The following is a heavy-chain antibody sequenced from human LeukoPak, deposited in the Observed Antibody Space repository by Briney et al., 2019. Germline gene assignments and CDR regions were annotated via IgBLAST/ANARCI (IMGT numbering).Heavy chain of an antibody. CDR1: GYTFTSYG. Sequence: ASVTVSCKASGYTFTSYGISWVRQAPGQGLEWMGWISAYNGNTNYAQKLQGRVTMTTDTSTSTAYMELRSLRSDDTAVYYCARDWGLYCSSTSCYFHFQHWGQGTLVTVSS. CDR2: ISAYNGNT. CDR3: ARDWGLYCSSTSCYFHFQH. V-gene: IGHV1-18*01. D-gene: IGHD2-2*01. J-gene: IGHJ1*01.